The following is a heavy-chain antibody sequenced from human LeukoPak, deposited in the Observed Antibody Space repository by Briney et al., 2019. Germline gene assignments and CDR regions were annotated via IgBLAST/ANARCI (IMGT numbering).Heavy chain of an antibody. CDR3: VRDAVVGYQLLVARGEKHFPLDV. V-gene: IGHV3-23*01. J-gene: IGHJ6*02. Sequence: GGSLRLSCAASGSTFNNYAMTWVRQAPGKGLEWVSTISGHDGTTDYTDSVEGRFTISRDNSKNTLYLQMSSLRAGDTAVYYCVRDAVVGYQLLVARGEKHFPLDVWGQGTTVTVSS. D-gene: IGHD2-2*01. CDR2: ISGHDGTT. CDR1: GSTFNNYA.